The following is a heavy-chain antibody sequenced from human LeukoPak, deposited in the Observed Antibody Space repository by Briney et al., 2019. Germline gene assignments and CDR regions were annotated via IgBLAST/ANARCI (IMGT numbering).Heavy chain of an antibody. J-gene: IGHJ6*02. CDR1: GGSISSYY. CDR2: IYYSGST. D-gene: IGHD2-2*01. CDR3: ARDRGYCSSTSCQLYYYYGMDV. V-gene: IGHV4-59*01. Sequence: PSETLSLTCTVPGGSISSYYWSWIRQPPGKGLEWIGYIYYSGSTNYNPSLKSRVTISVDTSKNQFSLKLSSVTAADTAVYYCARDRGYCSSTSCQLYYYYGMDVWGQGTTVTVSS.